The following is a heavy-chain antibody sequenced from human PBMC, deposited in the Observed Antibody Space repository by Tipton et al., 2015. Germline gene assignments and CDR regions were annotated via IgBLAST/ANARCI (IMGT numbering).Heavy chain of an antibody. D-gene: IGHD5-18*01. J-gene: IGHJ6*02. CDR3: ATKVDTALYNYYYYGMDV. CDR1: GFTFSNYA. Sequence: GSLRLSCAASGFTFSNYAMSWVRQAPGKGLEWVSTISGSGITTYYADSVKGRFTISRDNPMSTLFLQMNNLRAEDTAVYYCATKVDTALYNYYYYGMDVWGQGTTVTVSS. CDR2: ISGSGITT. V-gene: IGHV3-23*01.